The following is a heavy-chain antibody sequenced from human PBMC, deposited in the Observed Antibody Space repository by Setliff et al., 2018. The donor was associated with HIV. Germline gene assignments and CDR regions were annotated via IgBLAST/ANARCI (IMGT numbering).Heavy chain of an antibody. CDR2: ISAYNGNK. V-gene: IGHV1-18*01. CDR1: FFPFLPSG. Sequence: SFPSSFFPFLPSGMSWVRQAPGQGLEWMGWISAYNGNKKYAQKFQGRVTMTTDTSTSTAYMELSRLRSEDTAVSYCARDRYSGSSTDYWGQGTLVTVSS. J-gene: IGHJ4*02. D-gene: IGHD1-26*01. CDR3: ARDRYSGSSTDY.